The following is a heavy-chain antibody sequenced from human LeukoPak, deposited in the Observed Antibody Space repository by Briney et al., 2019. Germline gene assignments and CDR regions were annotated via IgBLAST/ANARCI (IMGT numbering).Heavy chain of an antibody. J-gene: IGHJ4*02. V-gene: IGHV4-59*01. CDR2: IYYSGST. CDR3: ARVWSPLGYCSSTSCYGLYYFDY. CDR1: GGSISSYY. Sequence: KSSETLSLTCTVSGGSISSYYWSWIRQPPGKGLEWIGYIYYSGSTNYNPSLKSRVTISVDTSKNQFSLKLSSVTAADTAVYYCARVWSPLGYCSSTSCYGLYYFDYWGQGTLVTVSS. D-gene: IGHD2-2*01.